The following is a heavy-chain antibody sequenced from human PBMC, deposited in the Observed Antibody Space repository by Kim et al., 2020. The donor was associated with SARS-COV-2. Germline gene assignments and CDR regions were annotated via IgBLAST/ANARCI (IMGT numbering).Heavy chain of an antibody. CDR3: ARGYSSGWGVTY. D-gene: IGHD6-19*01. CDR2: ISSRGITI. V-gene: IGHV3-48*03. CDR1: GFTFSSYE. Sequence: GGSLRLSCAASGFTFSSYEMNWVRQAPGKGLEWVSYISSRGITIYYADSVKGRFTISRDNAKNSLYLQMNSLRAEYTAIYYCARGYSSGWGVTYWGQGTLVTVSS. J-gene: IGHJ4*02.